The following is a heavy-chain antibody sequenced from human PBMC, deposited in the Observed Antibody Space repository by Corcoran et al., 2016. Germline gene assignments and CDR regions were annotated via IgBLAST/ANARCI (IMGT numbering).Heavy chain of an antibody. CDR3: VRGPKTNSGYSHYFDY. D-gene: IGHD5-12*01. J-gene: IGHJ4*02. CDR1: EFTFSAYW. V-gene: IGHV3-7*04. Sequence: EVQLVESGGGLVQPGGSLRLSCATSEFTFSAYWMSWVRQAPGKGLEWVAKINQDGSDKSYVDSVKGRFTISKDIAKNSLYLQMNSLRAEDTAVYYCVRGPKTNSGYSHYFDYWGQGSLVTVSS. CDR2: INQDGSDK.